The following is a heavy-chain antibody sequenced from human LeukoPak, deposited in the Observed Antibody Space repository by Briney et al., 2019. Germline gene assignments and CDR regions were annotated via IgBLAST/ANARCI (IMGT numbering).Heavy chain of an antibody. CDR2: IYYSGST. CDR1: GGSISSYY. CDR3: ARGGREWWSDYFDY. J-gene: IGHJ4*02. D-gene: IGHD2-15*01. V-gene: IGHV4-59*01. Sequence: SETLSLTCTVSGGSISSYYWSWIRQPPGKGLEWIGYIYYSGSTNYNPSLKSRVTISVDTSKNQFSLKLSSVTAADTAVYYCARGGREWWSDYFDYWGQGTLVTVSS.